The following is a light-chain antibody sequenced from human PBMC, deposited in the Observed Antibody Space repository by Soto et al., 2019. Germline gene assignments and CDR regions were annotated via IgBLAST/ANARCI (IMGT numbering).Light chain of an antibody. CDR3: QQYNNWPPRYT. V-gene: IGKV3-15*01. CDR2: GAS. J-gene: IGKJ2*01. Sequence: EIVMTQSPATLSVSPGERATLSCRASQSVSSNLAWYQQKPGQAPRLLIYGASTRATGIPARFSGSGSGTEFTLTISSLQSEDIAVYYCQQYNNWPPRYTFGQRTKLEIK. CDR1: QSVSSN.